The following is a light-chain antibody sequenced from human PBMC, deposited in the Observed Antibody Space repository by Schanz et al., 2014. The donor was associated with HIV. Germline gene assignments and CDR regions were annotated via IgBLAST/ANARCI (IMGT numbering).Light chain of an antibody. J-gene: IGLJ3*02. CDR3: SSYTTSRTWV. V-gene: IGLV2-8*01. CDR2: EVS. Sequence: QSALTQPPSASGSPGQSVTISCTGTSSDVGGYNYVSWYQQHPGKAPKIMIYEVSKRPSGVPDRFSGSKSGNTASLTVSGLQAEDEADYYCSSYTTSRTWVFGGGTKLTVL. CDR1: SSDVGGYNY.